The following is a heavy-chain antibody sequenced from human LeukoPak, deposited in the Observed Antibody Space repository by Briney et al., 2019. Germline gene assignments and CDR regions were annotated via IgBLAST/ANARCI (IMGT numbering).Heavy chain of an antibody. Sequence: GGSLRLSCLVSGFTFSDHYMDWVRQAPGKGLEWVGRSRNRAQSYSTEYAPSVKGRFTISREDTQNSLYLHMNSLTTEDTAVYYCARAPPIGVTYFFDFWGQGTLVTVSS. CDR1: GFTFSDHY. D-gene: IGHD2-21*02. CDR3: ARAPPIGVTYFFDF. V-gene: IGHV3-72*01. CDR2: SRNRAQSYST. J-gene: IGHJ4*02.